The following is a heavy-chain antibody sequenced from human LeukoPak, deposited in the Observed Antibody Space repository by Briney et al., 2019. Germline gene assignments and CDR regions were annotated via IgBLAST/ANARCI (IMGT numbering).Heavy chain of an antibody. D-gene: IGHD3-22*01. J-gene: IGHJ4*02. CDR2: IWYDGSNK. CDR3: ARVVYYYDSSGVGY. V-gene: IGHV3-33*01. CDR1: GFTFSSYG. Sequence: PGGSLRLSCAASGFTFSSYGMHWVRQAPGKGLEWVAVIWYDGSNKYYADSVKGRFTISRDNSKNTLYLQMNSLRAEDTAVYYCARVVYYYDSSGVGYWGQGTLVTVSS.